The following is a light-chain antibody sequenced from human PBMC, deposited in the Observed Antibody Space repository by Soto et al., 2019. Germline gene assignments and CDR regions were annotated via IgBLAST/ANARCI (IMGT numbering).Light chain of an antibody. CDR3: QQYNSWLWT. J-gene: IGKJ1*01. Sequence: EIVMTQSPATLSVSPGEGATLSCRASQSVSSKLAWYQQKPDQAPRLLIYGASTRATGIPARFSGSGSGTEFILIISSLQSEDSAVYYCQQYNSWLWTFGQGTKVEIK. CDR1: QSVSSK. CDR2: GAS. V-gene: IGKV3-15*01.